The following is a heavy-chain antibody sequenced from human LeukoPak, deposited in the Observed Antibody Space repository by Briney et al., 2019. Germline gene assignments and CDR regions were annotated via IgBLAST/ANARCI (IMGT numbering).Heavy chain of an antibody. CDR3: ARGKITIFGVVELGDAFDI. V-gene: IGHV1-69*04. CDR1: GGTFSIYA. Sequence: SVKVSCEASGGTFSIYAISWVRQAPGQGLEWMGRIIPILGIANYAQKFQGRVTITTDESTSTAYMELSSLRSEDTAVYYCARGKITIFGVVELGDAFDIWGQGTMVTVSS. CDR2: IIPILGIA. D-gene: IGHD3-3*01. J-gene: IGHJ3*02.